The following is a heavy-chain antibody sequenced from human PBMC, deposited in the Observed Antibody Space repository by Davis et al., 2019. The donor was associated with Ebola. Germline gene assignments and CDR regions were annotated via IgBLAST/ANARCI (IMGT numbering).Heavy chain of an antibody. V-gene: IGHV4-34*01. CDR1: GGSISSYY. Sequence: SETLSLTCTVSGGSISSYYWSWIRQPPGKGLEWIGEINHSGSTNYNPSLKSRVAISVDTSKNQFSLKLSSVTAADTAVYYCAREARQYYYYGMDVWGQGTTVTVSS. D-gene: IGHD6-6*01. CDR2: INHSGST. J-gene: IGHJ6*02. CDR3: AREARQYYYYGMDV.